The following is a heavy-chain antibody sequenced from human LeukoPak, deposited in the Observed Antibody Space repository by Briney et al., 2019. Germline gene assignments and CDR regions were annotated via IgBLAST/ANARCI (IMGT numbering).Heavy chain of an antibody. CDR3: ARGAWNWNYFDY. D-gene: IGHD1-1*01. V-gene: IGHV4-31*03. CDR2: IYYSGST. J-gene: IGHJ4*02. Sequence: SETLSLTCTVSGGSISSGGYYWSWIRQHPGKGLEWIGYIYYSGSTYYNPSLKSRVTISVDTSKNQFSLKLSSVTAADTVVYYCARGAWNWNYFDYWGQGTLVTVSS. CDR1: GGSISSGGYY.